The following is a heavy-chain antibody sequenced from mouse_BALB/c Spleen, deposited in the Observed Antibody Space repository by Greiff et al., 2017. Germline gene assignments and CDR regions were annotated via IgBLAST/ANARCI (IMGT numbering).Heavy chain of an antibody. V-gene: IGHV3-2*02. Sequence: EVQLVESGPGLVKPSQSLSLTCTVTGYSITSDYAWNWIRQFPGNKLEWMGYISYSGSTSYNPSLKSRISITRDTSTNQFFLQLNSVTTEDTATYYCARWFTTVVGNAMDYWGQGTSVTVSS. CDR1: GYSITSDYA. CDR3: ARWFTTVVGNAMDY. D-gene: IGHD1-1*01. J-gene: IGHJ4*01. CDR2: ISYSGST.